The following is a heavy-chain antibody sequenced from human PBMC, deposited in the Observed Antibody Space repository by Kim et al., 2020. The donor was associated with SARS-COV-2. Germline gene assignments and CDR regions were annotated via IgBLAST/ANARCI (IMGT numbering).Heavy chain of an antibody. D-gene: IGHD5-18*01. Sequence: ASVKVSCKASGYTFTSYGISWVRQAPGQGLEWMGWISAYNGNTNYAQKLQGRVTMTTDTSTSTAYMELRSLRSDDTAVYYCARDGVDTAFNYYYGMDVWGQGTTVTVSS. CDR1: GYTFTSYG. CDR2: ISAYNGNT. V-gene: IGHV1-18*01. CDR3: ARDGVDTAFNYYYGMDV. J-gene: IGHJ6*02.